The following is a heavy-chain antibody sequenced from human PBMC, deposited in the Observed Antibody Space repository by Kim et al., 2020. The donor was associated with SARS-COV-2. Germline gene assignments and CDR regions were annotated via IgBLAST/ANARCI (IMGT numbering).Heavy chain of an antibody. J-gene: IGHJ5*02. D-gene: IGHD3-9*01. Sequence: SETLSLTCAVYGGSFSGYYWSWIRQPPGKGLEWIGEINHSGSTNYNPSLKSRVTISVDTSKNQFSLKLSSVTAADTAVYYCARAMKPRDILTGEGWFDPWGQGTLVTVSS. V-gene: IGHV4-34*01. CDR1: GGSFSGYY. CDR2: INHSGST. CDR3: ARAMKPRDILTGEGWFDP.